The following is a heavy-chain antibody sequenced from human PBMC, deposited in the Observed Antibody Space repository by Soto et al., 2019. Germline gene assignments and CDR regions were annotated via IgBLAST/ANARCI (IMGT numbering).Heavy chain of an antibody. J-gene: IGHJ4*02. CDR2: IDSSGTTR. Sequence: EVQLVESGGGLVQPGRSLRLSCAVSGFTFSSFGMNWVRQAPGKGLEWISFIDSSGTTRHYADSVKGRFTISRDNVQNSLYLQMNSLRDEDTAVYFCMSDPDGITDFDYWGQGTQVTVSS. D-gene: IGHD1-7*01. CDR3: MSDPDGITDFDY. CDR1: GFTFSSFG. V-gene: IGHV3-48*02.